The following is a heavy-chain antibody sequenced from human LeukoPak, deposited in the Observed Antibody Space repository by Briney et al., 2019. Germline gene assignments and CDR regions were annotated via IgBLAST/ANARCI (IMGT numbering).Heavy chain of an antibody. Sequence: PGGSLRLSCAASGFTFSRYGIHWVRQAPGMGLEWVAVIRYDGINTYYADYVQGRFTIYRDNSKNTLYLHMNSLRPEDTAVYYCAKDTHVGYGDPSALYDYWGQGTLVTVSS. CDR2: IRYDGINT. D-gene: IGHD4-17*01. CDR1: GFTFSRYG. V-gene: IGHV3-30*02. J-gene: IGHJ4*02. CDR3: AKDTHVGYGDPSALYDY.